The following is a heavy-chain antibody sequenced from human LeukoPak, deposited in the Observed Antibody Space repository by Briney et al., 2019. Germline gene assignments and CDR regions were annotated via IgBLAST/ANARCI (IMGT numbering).Heavy chain of an antibody. V-gene: IGHV4-39*01. CDR3: ARIPTYYYDSSGYYLNGDYFDY. J-gene: IGHJ4*02. CDR1: GGSISSSRYY. CDR2: KYYSGST. Sequence: SETLSLTCTVSGGSISSSRYYGGWIRQPPGKGLEWIGSKYYSGSTYYNPSLKNRVTISVDTSKNQFPLKLSSVTAADTAVYYCARIPTYYYDSSGYYLNGDYFDYWGQGTLVTVSS. D-gene: IGHD3-22*01.